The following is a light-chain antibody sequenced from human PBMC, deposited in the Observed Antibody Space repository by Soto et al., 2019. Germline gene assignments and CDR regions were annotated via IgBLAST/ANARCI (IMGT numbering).Light chain of an antibody. CDR3: QQYGGSRWT. J-gene: IGKJ1*01. Sequence: EIVLTQSPGTLSLSPGERATLSCRASQSVSSTYLAWYQQKPGQAPRLLIYGASNRATGIPDRFSGSGSGTEVTLTISRLEPEDFAVYYCQQYGGSRWTFGQGTRVDI. CDR1: QSVSSTY. CDR2: GAS. V-gene: IGKV3-20*01.